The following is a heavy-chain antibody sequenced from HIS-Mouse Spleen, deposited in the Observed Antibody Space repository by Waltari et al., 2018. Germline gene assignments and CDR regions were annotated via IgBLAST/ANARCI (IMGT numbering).Heavy chain of an antibody. V-gene: IGHV4-34*01. Sequence: QVQLQQWGAGLLKPSETLSLTCAVYGGSFSGYYWSWIRQPPGKGLEGIGEIKHSGSTNYNPSLKSGVTISVATSKNQFSLKLSSVTAADTAVYYCARGKGSSSWYYFDYWGQGTLVTVSS. CDR1: GGSFSGYY. CDR2: IKHSGST. CDR3: ARGKGSSSWYYFDY. J-gene: IGHJ4*02. D-gene: IGHD6-13*01.